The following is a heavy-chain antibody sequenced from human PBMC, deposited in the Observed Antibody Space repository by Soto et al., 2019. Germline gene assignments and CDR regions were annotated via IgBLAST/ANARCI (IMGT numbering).Heavy chain of an antibody. J-gene: IGHJ6*03. D-gene: IGHD3-10*01. CDR1: GGSISSYY. CDR2: IYYSGST. V-gene: IGHV4-59*01. CDR3: AGLRGGGPNFYYYSMDV. Sequence: QVQLQESGPGLVKPSETLSLTCTVSGGSISSYYWTWIRQPPGKGLEWLGYIYYSGSTNYNPSLKSIITISVDTSKNQFSLKLRSVAAADTAVYSCAGLRGGGPNFYYYSMDVWGKGTTVTVSS.